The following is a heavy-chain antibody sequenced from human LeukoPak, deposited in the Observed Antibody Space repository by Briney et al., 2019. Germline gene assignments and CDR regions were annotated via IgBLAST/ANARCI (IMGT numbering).Heavy chain of an antibody. Sequence: ASVKVSCKASGGTFSSYAISWVRQAPGQGLEWMGWISPYSGNTNYAENFQDRVTLTTDTSTGTAYMELRSLRSDDTAVYYRGREPRYRPIDYWGQGTLVTVSS. V-gene: IGHV1-18*01. CDR2: ISPYSGNT. CDR3: GREPRYRPIDY. D-gene: IGHD3-9*01. J-gene: IGHJ4*02. CDR1: GGTFSSYA.